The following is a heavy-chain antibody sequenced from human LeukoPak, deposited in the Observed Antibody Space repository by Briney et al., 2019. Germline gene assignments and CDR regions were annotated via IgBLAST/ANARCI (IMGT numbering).Heavy chain of an antibody. CDR1: GFRFTSYW. V-gene: IGHV5-51*01. Sequence: GGSLKIFLKGFGFRFTSYWIGWVRPRPGKGVEWMGMNDPGEWDNRYSPSFQGQVTISTDKSITTAYLQWSSLKASDTAMYYCARHGSNPMGFDYWGQGTLVTVSS. CDR2: NDPGEWDN. J-gene: IGHJ4*02. CDR3: ARHGSNPMGFDY. D-gene: IGHD3-10*01.